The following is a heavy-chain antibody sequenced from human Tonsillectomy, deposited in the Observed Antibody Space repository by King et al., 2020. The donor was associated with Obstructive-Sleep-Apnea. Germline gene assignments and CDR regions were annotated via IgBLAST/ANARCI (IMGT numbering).Heavy chain of an antibody. J-gene: IGHJ4*02. CDR1: GFTFSSYG. D-gene: IGHD3-9*01. Sequence: VQLVESGGGVVQPGRSLRLSCAVSGFTFSSYGMDWVRQAPGKGLEWVAVISYDGSKKYYADSVKGRFTISRDNSKNTLYLHMNSLRAEDTAVYYCARDLPPGGILTGYYHGFDYWGQGTLVTVSS. CDR2: ISYDGSKK. V-gene: IGHV3-30-3*01. CDR3: ARDLPPGGILTGYYHGFDY.